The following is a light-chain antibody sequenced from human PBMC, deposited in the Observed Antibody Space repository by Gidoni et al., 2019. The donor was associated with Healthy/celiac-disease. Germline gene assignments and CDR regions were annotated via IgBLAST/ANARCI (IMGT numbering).Light chain of an antibody. V-gene: IGKV1-39*01. Sequence: DIQMPQSPSSLSASVGDRVTITCQASQSISSYLNWYQQKPGKAPKLLIYAASSLQSGVPSRFSGSGSGTDFTLTISSLQPEDFATYYCQQSYSTLEYTFGQGTKLEIK. CDR3: QQSYSTLEYT. CDR2: AAS. J-gene: IGKJ2*01. CDR1: QSISSY.